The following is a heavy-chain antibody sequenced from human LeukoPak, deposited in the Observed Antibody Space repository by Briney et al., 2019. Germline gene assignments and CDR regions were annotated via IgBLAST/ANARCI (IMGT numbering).Heavy chain of an antibody. Sequence: PSETLSLTCTVSGGSISSSSYYWGWIRQPPGKGLEWIGSIYYSGSTYYNPSLKSRVTISVDTSKNQFSLKLSSVTAADTAVYYCASRSIAAGYFDYWGQGTLVTVSS. J-gene: IGHJ4*02. D-gene: IGHD6-25*01. CDR2: IYYSGST. CDR1: GGSISSSSYY. V-gene: IGHV4-39*07. CDR3: ASRSIAAGYFDY.